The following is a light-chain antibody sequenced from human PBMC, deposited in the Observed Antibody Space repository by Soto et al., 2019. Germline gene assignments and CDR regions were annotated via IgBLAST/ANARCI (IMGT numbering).Light chain of an antibody. J-gene: IGKJ3*01. Sequence: EIVLTQSPVTLSLSPGERATLSCRASQSVSSNLAWYQQKPGQAPRLLIYGASTRATGIPDRFSGSGSGTDFILTISRLEPEDFAVYYCQQSGTFGPGTKVDIK. V-gene: IGKV3-20*01. CDR1: QSVSSN. CDR2: GAS. CDR3: QQSGT.